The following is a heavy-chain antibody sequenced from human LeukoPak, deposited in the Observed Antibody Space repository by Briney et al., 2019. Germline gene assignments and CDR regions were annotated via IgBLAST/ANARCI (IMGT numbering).Heavy chain of an antibody. J-gene: IGHJ4*02. D-gene: IGHD5-24*01. CDR2: ISYDGSNK. CDR1: GFTFSSYA. Sequence: GRSLRLSCAASGFTFSSYAMHWVRQAPGKGLEWVAVISYDGSNKYYADSVKGRFTISRDNSKNTLYLQMNSLRAEDTAVYYCARGKGLRWLQSPFDYWGQGTLVTVSS. V-gene: IGHV3-30-3*01. CDR3: ARGKGLRWLQSPFDY.